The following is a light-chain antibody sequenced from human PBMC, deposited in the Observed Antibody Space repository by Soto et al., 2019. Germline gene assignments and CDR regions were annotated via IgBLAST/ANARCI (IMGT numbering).Light chain of an antibody. J-gene: IGLJ1*01. V-gene: IGLV2-14*01. CDR1: SSDVGGYNY. CDR2: EVS. CDR3: SSYTSSSTYV. Sequence: QPVLTQPASVSGSPGQSITISCTGTSSDVGGYNYVSWYQQHPGKAPKLMIYEVSNRPSGVSNRFSGSKSDNTASLSISGLQAEDEADYYCSSYTSSSTYVFGTGTQLTVL.